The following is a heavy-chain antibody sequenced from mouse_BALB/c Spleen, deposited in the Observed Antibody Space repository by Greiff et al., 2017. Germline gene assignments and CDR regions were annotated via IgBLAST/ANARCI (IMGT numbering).Heavy chain of an antibody. V-gene: IGHV1-37*01. CDR3: GRSYGSSYVGYHFDY. CDR1: GYSFTGYF. J-gene: IGHJ2*01. CDR2: INPYNGDT. D-gene: IGHD1-1*01. Sequence: VHVKQSGPELVKPGASVKISCKASGYSFTGYFMNWVKQSHGKSLEWIGRINPYNGDTFYNQKFKGKATLTVDKSSSTAHMELLSLTSEDSAVYYCGRSYGSSYVGYHFDYWGQGTTLTVSS.